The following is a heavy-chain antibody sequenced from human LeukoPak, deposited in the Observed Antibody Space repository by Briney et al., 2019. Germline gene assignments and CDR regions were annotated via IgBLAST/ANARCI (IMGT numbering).Heavy chain of an antibody. CDR2: ISFDGSNK. CDR1: GFTFSHYG. Sequence: GGSLRLSCAASGFTFSHYGMHWVRQAPGKGLEWVTTISFDGSNKNYADSVRGRFTISRDNSKNTLYLQMNYLRAEDTAVYYCAKDQTYYDFWSGSYYYYMDVWAKGPRSPSP. J-gene: IGHJ6*03. D-gene: IGHD3-3*01. V-gene: IGHV3-30*18. CDR3: AKDQTYYDFWSGSYYYYMDV.